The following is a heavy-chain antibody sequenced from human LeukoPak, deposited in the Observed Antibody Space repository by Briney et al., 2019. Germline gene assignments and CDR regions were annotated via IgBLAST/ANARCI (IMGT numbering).Heavy chain of an antibody. CDR3: ATMKAVRVNDFWSGYPDY. J-gene: IGHJ4*02. CDR1: GGFIRSTTHY. CDR2: IYHSGTT. D-gene: IGHD3-3*01. Sequence: SETLSLSCTVSGGFIRSTTHYWSWIRQPPGKGLEWIGYIYHSGTTNYNPSLRSRVTISVDTSKNQFSLKLSSVTAADTAVYYCATMKAVRVNDFWSGYPDYWGQGTLVTVSS. V-gene: IGHV4-61*01.